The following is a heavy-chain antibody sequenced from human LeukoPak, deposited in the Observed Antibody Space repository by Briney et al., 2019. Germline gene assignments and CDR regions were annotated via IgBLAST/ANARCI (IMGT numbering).Heavy chain of an antibody. J-gene: IGHJ4*02. Sequence: SETLSLTCTVSGGFISSYYWSWIRQPPGKGLEWIGYIYYSGSTNYNPSLKSRVTISLDTSKNQFSLKLSSVTAADTAVYYCARGPNLKYFDYWGQGTLVTVSS. D-gene: IGHD3-9*01. CDR3: ARGPNLKYFDY. CDR2: IYYSGST. CDR1: GGFISSYY. V-gene: IGHV4-59*01.